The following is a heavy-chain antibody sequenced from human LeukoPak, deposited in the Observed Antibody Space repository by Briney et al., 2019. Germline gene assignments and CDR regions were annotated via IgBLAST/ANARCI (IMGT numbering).Heavy chain of an antibody. CDR3: AKALPGPFHY. D-gene: IGHD1-1*01. CDR1: GFILSSYA. Sequence: GGSPRLSCAASGFILSSYAMHWVRQAPGKGLEWVAFTQHDGDDKYYADSVKGRFTISRDNSKNTLYLQMNSLRAEDTAIYYCAKALPGPFHYWGQGTLVTVSS. CDR2: TQHDGDDK. V-gene: IGHV3-30*02. J-gene: IGHJ4*02.